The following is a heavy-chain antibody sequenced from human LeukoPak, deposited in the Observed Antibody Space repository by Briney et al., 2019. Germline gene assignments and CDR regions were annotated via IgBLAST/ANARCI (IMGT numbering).Heavy chain of an antibody. CDR3: AKAVWFGEFDRYFFGLDV. CDR1: GFTFSSYA. V-gene: IGHV3-23*01. Sequence: PGGSLRLSCAAFGFTFSSYAMGWVRQAPGKGLEWVSAISGSGGDTYYADSVKGRFTFSRDNSKNTLYLQMNSLRPEDTALYYCAKAVWFGEFDRYFFGLDVWGQGTTVTVSS. CDR2: ISGSGGDT. D-gene: IGHD3-10*01. J-gene: IGHJ6*02.